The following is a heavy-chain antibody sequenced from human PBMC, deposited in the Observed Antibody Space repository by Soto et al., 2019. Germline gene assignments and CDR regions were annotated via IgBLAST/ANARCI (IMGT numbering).Heavy chain of an antibody. CDR3: ARGGYYDSSQGGFDI. Sequence: GASVKVSCKASGYTFTSYGISWVRQAPGQGLEWMGWISAYNGNTNYAQKLQGRVTMTTDTSTSTAYMELRSLRSDDTAVYYCARGGYYDSSQGGFDIWGQGTMVTVSS. D-gene: IGHD3-22*01. V-gene: IGHV1-18*04. J-gene: IGHJ3*02. CDR2: ISAYNGNT. CDR1: GYTFTSYG.